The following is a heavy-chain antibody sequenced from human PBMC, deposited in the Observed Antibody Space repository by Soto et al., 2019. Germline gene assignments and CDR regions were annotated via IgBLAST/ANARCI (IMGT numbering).Heavy chain of an antibody. CDR3: ARTYPYYFDY. CDR2: IYYSGST. Sequence: PSETLSLTCTVSGGSISSSSYYWGWIRQPPGKGLEWIGSIYYSGSTYYNPSLKSRVTISVDTSKNQFSLKLSSVTAADTAVYYCARTYPYYFDYWGQGTLVTVSS. J-gene: IGHJ4*02. CDR1: GGSISSSSYY. V-gene: IGHV4-39*01.